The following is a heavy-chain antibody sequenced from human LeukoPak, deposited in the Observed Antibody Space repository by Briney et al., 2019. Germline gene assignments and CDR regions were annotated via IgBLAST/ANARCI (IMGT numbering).Heavy chain of an antibody. V-gene: IGHV1-2*02. CDR3: ASVMSDY. CDR1: GYTFTDSF. Sequence: ASVIVSFKSSGYTFTDSFIHWVRQAPGQGREWMGWINPNSGGTDYAQKFQGSVAMTRDTSISTAYMELSRLKSDDTAVYYCASVMSDYWGEGTLISVFS. J-gene: IGHJ4*02. CDR2: INPNSGGT.